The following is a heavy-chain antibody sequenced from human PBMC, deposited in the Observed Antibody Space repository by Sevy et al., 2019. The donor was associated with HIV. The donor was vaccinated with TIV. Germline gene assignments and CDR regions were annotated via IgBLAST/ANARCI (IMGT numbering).Heavy chain of an antibody. CDR1: GFTFSDHY. CDR2: IRNKADSYTT. CDR3: ATHAGIAAAGRVFDY. D-gene: IGHD6-13*01. Sequence: GGSLRLSCAASGFTFSDHYMEWVRQAPGKGLEWVGRIRNKADSYTTEYAASVKGRFTILRDDSKNSRYLLMNSLKTEDTALYYCATHAGIAAAGRVFDYWGQGTLVTVSS. V-gene: IGHV3-72*01. J-gene: IGHJ4*02.